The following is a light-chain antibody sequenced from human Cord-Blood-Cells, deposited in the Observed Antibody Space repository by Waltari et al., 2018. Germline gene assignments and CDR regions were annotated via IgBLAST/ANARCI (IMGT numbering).Light chain of an antibody. V-gene: IGLV2-14*01. CDR2: EVS. J-gene: IGLJ1*01. Sequence: QSALTQPASVSGSPGQSITISCTRTSSDVGGYNYVSWYPQHPGKAPKLMIYEVSNRPSGVSNRFSGSKSGNTASLTISGLQAEDEADYYCSSYTSSSTYVFGTGTKVTVL. CDR1: SSDVGGYNY. CDR3: SSYTSSSTYV.